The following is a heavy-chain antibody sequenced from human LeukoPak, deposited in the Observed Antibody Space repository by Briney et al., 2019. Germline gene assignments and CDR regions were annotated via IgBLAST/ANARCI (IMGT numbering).Heavy chain of an antibody. J-gene: IGHJ4*02. D-gene: IGHD5-18*01. Sequence: GGSLRLSCAASGFTFSSYSMNWVRQAPGKGLEWVSSISSSSSYIYYADSVKGRFTISRGNAKNSLYLQMNSLRAEDTAVYYCARDRSGTAMVVGDYWGQGTLVTVSS. V-gene: IGHV3-21*01. CDR1: GFTFSSYS. CDR2: ISSSSSYI. CDR3: ARDRSGTAMVVGDY.